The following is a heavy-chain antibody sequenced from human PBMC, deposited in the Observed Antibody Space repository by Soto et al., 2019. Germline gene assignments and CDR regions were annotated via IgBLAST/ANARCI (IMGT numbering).Heavy chain of an antibody. CDR3: ARTVGYDFDLNFDY. V-gene: IGHV4-61*05. CDR2: IHHSGST. D-gene: IGHD5-12*01. J-gene: IGHJ4*02. CDR1: GGSIISGHYC. Sequence: SSETLSHTCTVSGGSIISGHYCWTWIRTPPGKGLEWIGYIHHSGSTNYNPSLKSRVTISVDKSKNQFSLKLSSVTAADTAVYYCARTVGYDFDLNFDYWGQGTLVTVSS.